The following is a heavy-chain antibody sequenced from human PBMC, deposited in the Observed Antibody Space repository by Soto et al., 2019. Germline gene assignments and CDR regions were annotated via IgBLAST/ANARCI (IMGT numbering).Heavy chain of an antibody. Sequence: SSETLSHTCTVSGGSISSYYWSWIRQPAGKGLEWIGRIYTSGSTNYNPSLKSRVTMSVDTSKNQFSLKLSSVTAADTAVYYCASWHRSYSHRGAFDIWGQGTMVTVSS. CDR1: GGSISSYY. V-gene: IGHV4-4*07. CDR3: ASWHRSYSHRGAFDI. CDR2: IYTSGST. D-gene: IGHD1-26*01. J-gene: IGHJ3*02.